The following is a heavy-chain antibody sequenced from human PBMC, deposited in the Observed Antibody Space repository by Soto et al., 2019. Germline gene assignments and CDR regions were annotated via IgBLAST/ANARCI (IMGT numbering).Heavy chain of an antibody. J-gene: IGHJ4*02. D-gene: IGHD5-18*01. Sequence: PSETLSLTCAVSGGSISSSNWWSWVRQPPGKGLEWIGEIYHSGSTNYNPSLKSRVTISVDKSKNQFSLKLSSVTAADTAVYYCARGGGYSYGYSLYFDYWGQGTLVTVSS. CDR1: GGSISSSNW. V-gene: IGHV4-4*02. CDR3: ARGGGYSYGYSLYFDY. CDR2: IYHSGST.